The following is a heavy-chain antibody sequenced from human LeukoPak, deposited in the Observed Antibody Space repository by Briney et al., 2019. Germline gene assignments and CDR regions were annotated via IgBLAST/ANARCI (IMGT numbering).Heavy chain of an antibody. CDR1: GFTFSSYE. J-gene: IGHJ4*02. CDR3: ARVAPHSSSWHYYFDY. D-gene: IGHD6-13*01. Sequence: GGSLRLSCAASGFTFSSYEMNWVRQAPGKGLEWVSYISSSGSPIYYADSVKGRFTISRENAKNSLYLQMNSLRAEDTAVYYCARVAPHSSSWHYYFDYWGQGTLVTVSS. CDR2: ISSSGSPI. V-gene: IGHV3-48*03.